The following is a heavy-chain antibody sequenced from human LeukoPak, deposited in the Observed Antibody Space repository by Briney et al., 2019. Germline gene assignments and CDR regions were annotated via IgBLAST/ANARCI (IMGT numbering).Heavy chain of an antibody. CDR1: GDSVSSNSAS. J-gene: IGHJ4*02. CDR2: AYFSSMWSK. D-gene: IGHD5-12*01. CDR3: ARRQYSGYEGYFDY. V-gene: IGHV6-1*01. Sequence: SQTLSLTCAISGDSVSSNSASWNWFRQSPSRGLEWLGRAYFSSMWSKDYAESVKSRISISPDTSKNQVSLQLDSVTPEDTAVYYRARRQYSGYEGYFDYWGQGTLVTVSS.